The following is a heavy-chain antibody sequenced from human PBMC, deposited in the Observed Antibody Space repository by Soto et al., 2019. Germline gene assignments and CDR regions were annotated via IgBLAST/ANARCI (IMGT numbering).Heavy chain of an antibody. D-gene: IGHD3-22*01. CDR1: GGSIISYY. CDR3: ARSGGYYDSSGYYPFDY. Sequence: SETLSLTCTVSGGSIISYYWSWSRQPPGKGLEWIGYIYYSGSTNYNPSLKSRVTISVDTSKNQSSLKLSSVTAADTAVYYCARSGGYYDSSGYYPFDYWGQGTLVTVSS. J-gene: IGHJ4*02. CDR2: IYYSGST. V-gene: IGHV4-59*01.